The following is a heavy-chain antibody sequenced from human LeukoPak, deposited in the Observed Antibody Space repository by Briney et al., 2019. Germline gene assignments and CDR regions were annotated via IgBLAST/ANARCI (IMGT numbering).Heavy chain of an antibody. Sequence: ASVKVSCKASGYTFTSYGISWVRQAPGQGLEWMGWISAYNGNTNYAQKLQGRVTMTTDTSTSTAYMELRSLRSDDTAVYYCARENPVAARYYDSSGNFDYWGQGTLVTVSS. J-gene: IGHJ4*02. CDR1: GYTFTSYG. V-gene: IGHV1-18*01. CDR3: ARENPVAARYYDSSGNFDY. CDR2: ISAYNGNT. D-gene: IGHD3-22*01.